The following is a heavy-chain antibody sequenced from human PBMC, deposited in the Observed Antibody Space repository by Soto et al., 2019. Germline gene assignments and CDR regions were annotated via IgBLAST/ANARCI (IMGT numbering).Heavy chain of an antibody. CDR2: IYHSGST. CDR3: ASAVGDYGDYVDY. D-gene: IGHD4-17*01. V-gene: IGHV4-4*02. CDR1: GGSISSSNW. J-gene: IGHJ4*02. Sequence: SETLSLTCAVSGGSISSSNWWSWVRQPPGKGLEWIGEIYHSGSTNYNPSLKSRVTISVDKSKNQFSLKLSSVTAADTAVYYCASAVGDYGDYVDYWGQGTLVTVSS.